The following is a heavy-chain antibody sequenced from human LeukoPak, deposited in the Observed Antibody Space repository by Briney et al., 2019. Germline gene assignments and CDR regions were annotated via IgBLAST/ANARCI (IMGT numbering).Heavy chain of an antibody. CDR2: INHSGST. J-gene: IGHJ6*03. CDR3: ARSAVVPAAIVINYTDV. V-gene: IGHV4-34*01. Sequence: SETLSLTCAVYGGSFSGYYWNWIRQPPGKGLEWIGEINHSGSTNYNPSLKSRVTISVDTSKKQFSLRLSSVTAADTAVYYCARSAVVPAAIVINYTDVWGKGTTVTVSS. D-gene: IGHD2-2*01. CDR1: GGSFSGYY.